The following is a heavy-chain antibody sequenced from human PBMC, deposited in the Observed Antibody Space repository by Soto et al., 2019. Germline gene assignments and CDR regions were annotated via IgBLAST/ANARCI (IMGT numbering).Heavy chain of an antibody. CDR3: AKDLRDSSGYYYYIDY. V-gene: IGHV3-23*01. CDR2: ISISGGST. J-gene: IGHJ4*02. CDR1: GVTLSNYA. D-gene: IGHD3-22*01. Sequence: XGSLRLSCSASGVTLSNYAMSWVRQAPGKGLEWVSAISISGGSTYYADSVKGRFTISRDSSKNTLYLQMNSLRAEDTAVYYCAKDLRDSSGYYYYIDYWGQGILVTVSS.